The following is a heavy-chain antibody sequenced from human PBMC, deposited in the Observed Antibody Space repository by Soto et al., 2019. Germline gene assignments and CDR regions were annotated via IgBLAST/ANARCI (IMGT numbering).Heavy chain of an antibody. Sequence: SVKVSCKASGGTFSSYAISWVRQAPGQGLEWMGGIIPIFGTANYAQKFQGRVTITADESTSTAYMELSSLRSEDTAVYYCASTQPTYYYDSSGYYPFDYWGQGTLVTVSS. CDR3: ASTQPTYYYDSSGYYPFDY. D-gene: IGHD3-22*01. V-gene: IGHV1-69*13. J-gene: IGHJ4*02. CDR1: GGTFSSYA. CDR2: IIPIFGTA.